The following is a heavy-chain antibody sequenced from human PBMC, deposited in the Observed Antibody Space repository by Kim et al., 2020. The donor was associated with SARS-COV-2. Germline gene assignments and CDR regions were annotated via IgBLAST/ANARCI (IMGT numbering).Heavy chain of an antibody. J-gene: IGHJ4*02. Sequence: KGRFTISRDNAKNSLYLQMNSLRAEDTAVYYCARELDSSGYYYVPLYFDYWGQGTLVTVSS. V-gene: IGHV3-48*01. D-gene: IGHD3-22*01. CDR3: ARELDSSGYYYVPLYFDY.